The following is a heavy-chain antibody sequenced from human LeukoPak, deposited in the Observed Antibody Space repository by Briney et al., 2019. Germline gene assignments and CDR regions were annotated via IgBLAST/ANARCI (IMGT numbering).Heavy chain of an antibody. D-gene: IGHD3-10*01. CDR3: ATSPTTYYYGSGPRGYFDY. CDR1: GYSFTSYW. J-gene: IGHJ4*02. Sequence: GEALKISCKCSGYSFTSYWIGWVRQMPGKGLEWVGIIYPGDSDTRYSPSFQGQVTISADKSISTAYLQWSSLKASDTAMYYCATSPTTYYYGSGPRGYFDYWGQGTLVTVSS. CDR2: IYPGDSDT. V-gene: IGHV5-51*01.